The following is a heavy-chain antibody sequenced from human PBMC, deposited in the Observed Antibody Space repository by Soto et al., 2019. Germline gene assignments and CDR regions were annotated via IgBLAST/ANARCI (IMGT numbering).Heavy chain of an antibody. Sequence: SVKVSCKASGDTFSSYAISWVRQAPGKGLEWMGKIIPTFGRTNYAQKFQGRLTISADDSTSTAYMELTSLESDDTAVYYCAERSSYYGMDVWGQGTTVTVSS. D-gene: IGHD3-16*01. J-gene: IGHJ6*02. V-gene: IGHV1-69*13. CDR3: AERSSYYGMDV. CDR1: GDTFSSYA. CDR2: IIPTFGRT.